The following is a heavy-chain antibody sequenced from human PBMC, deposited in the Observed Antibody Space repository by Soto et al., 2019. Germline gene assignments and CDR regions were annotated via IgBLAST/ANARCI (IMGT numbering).Heavy chain of an antibody. Sequence: ASVKVSCKVSGYTLTELSMHWVRQAPGKGLEWMGGFDPEDGETIYAQKFQGRVTMTEDTSTDTAYMELSSLRSEDTAVYYCATVGAVLRVAVAIDYWGQGTLVTAPQ. CDR1: GYTLTELS. J-gene: IGHJ4*02. CDR2: FDPEDGET. D-gene: IGHD6-19*01. V-gene: IGHV1-24*01. CDR3: ATVGAVLRVAVAIDY.